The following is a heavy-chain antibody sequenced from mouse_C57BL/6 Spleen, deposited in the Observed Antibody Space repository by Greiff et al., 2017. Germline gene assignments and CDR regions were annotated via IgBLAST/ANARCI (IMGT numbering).Heavy chain of an antibody. Sequence: QVQLQQSGAELVKPGASVKISCKVSGYAFSSYWMNWVKQRPGKGLEWIGQIYPGDGDTNYNGKFKGKATLTADKSSSTAYMQLSSLTSKDAAVYFCAGRNDGNFDVWGTGTTVTVSA. CDR1: GYAFSSYW. J-gene: IGHJ1*03. CDR3: AGRNDGNFDV. CDR2: IYPGDGDT. D-gene: IGHD2-3*01. V-gene: IGHV1-80*01.